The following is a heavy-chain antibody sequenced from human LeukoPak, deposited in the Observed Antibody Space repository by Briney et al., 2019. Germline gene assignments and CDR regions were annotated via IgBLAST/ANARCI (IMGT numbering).Heavy chain of an antibody. D-gene: IGHD3-22*01. CDR2: IYYSGST. CDR1: GGSISSGGYY. V-gene: IGHV4-31*03. CDR3: ARGPYDSSGADWYFDL. Sequence: PSETLSLTCTVSGGSISSGGYYRSWIRQHPGKGLEWIGYIYYSGSTYYNPSLKSRVTISVDTSKNQFSLKLSSVTAADTAVYYCARGPYDSSGADWYFDLWGRGTLVTVSS. J-gene: IGHJ2*01.